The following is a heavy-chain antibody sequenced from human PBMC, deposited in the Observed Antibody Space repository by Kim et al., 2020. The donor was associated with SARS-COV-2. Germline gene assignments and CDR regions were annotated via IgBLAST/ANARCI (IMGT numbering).Heavy chain of an antibody. Sequence: TNYAQKLQGRVTMTTDTSTSTAYMELRSLRSDDTAVYYCARGKWELLFDYWGQGTLVTVSS. CDR2: T. D-gene: IGHD1-26*01. CDR3: ARGKWELLFDY. V-gene: IGHV1-18*01. J-gene: IGHJ4*02.